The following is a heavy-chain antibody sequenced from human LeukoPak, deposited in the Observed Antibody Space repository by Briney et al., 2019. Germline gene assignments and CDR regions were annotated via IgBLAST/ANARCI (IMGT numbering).Heavy chain of an antibody. Sequence: ASVKVSCKASGGTFSSYAISWVRQAPGQGLEWMGRIIPILGIANYAQKFQGRVTITTDKSTSTAYMELSSLRSEDTAVYYCAREDYGGKGRDLYYWGQGTLVTVSS. J-gene: IGHJ4*02. CDR2: IIPILGIA. CDR3: AREDYGGKGRDLYY. CDR1: GGTFSSYA. V-gene: IGHV1-69*04. D-gene: IGHD4-23*01.